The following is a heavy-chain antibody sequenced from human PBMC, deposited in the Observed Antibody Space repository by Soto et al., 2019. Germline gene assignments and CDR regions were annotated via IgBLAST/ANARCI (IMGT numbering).Heavy chain of an antibody. CDR3: ARDRYCSGGSCYQEYFQH. D-gene: IGHD2-15*01. V-gene: IGHV3-33*01. J-gene: IGHJ1*01. Sequence: GGSLRLSCAASGFTFSSYGMHWVRQAPGKGLEWVAVIWYDGSNKYYADSVKGRFTISRDNSKNTLYLQMNSLRAEDTAVYYCARDRYCSGGSCYQEYFQHWGQGTLVTVSS. CDR1: GFTFSSYG. CDR2: IWYDGSNK.